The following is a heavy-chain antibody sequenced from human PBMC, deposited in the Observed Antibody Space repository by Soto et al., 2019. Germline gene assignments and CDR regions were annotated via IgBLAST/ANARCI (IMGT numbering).Heavy chain of an antibody. J-gene: IGHJ6*03. CDR1: GGTFSSNT. V-gene: IGHV1-69*02. CDR2: IIPVVGVA. CDR3: ARDWRLSYMDV. Sequence: QVQLVQSGAEVKKPGSSVKVSCKASGGTFSSNTISWVRQAPGQGLEWMGRIIPVVGVAKYAQKFQGSVTMTADKSTSTAYMELSSLRSEDTDVYYCARDWRLSYMDVWGKGTTVTVSS. D-gene: IGHD5-12*01.